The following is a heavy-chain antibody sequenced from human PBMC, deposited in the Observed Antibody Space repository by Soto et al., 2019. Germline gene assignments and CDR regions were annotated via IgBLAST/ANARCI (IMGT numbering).Heavy chain of an antibody. CDR2: IIPIFGTA. Sequence: ASVKVSCKASGGTFSSYAISWVRQAPGQGLEWMGGIIPIFGTANYAQKFQGRVTITADESTSTAYMELSSLRSEDTAVYYCARRGDIVVVPAAKGGYFDYWGQGTLVTVSS. CDR1: GGTFSSYA. J-gene: IGHJ4*02. V-gene: IGHV1-69*13. D-gene: IGHD2-2*01. CDR3: ARRGDIVVVPAAKGGYFDY.